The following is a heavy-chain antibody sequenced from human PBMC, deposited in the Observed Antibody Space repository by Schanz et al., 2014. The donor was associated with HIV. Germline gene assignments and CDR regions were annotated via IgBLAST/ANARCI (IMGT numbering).Heavy chain of an antibody. CDR2: INPNSGGT. J-gene: IGHJ6*02. CDR1: GYTFTGYY. Sequence: QVQLVQSGAEVKKPGASVKVSCKASGYTFTGYYMHWVRQAPGQGLEWMGWINPNSGGTNYAQKFQDRVTMTRDTSISTAYMELSRLRSADTAVYFCARAAFSSEYYYGMDVWGQGTTVTVSS. CDR3: ARAAFSSEYYYGMDV. V-gene: IGHV1-2*02. D-gene: IGHD3-3*02.